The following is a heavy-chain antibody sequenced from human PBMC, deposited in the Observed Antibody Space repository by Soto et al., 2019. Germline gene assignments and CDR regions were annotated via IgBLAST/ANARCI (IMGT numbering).Heavy chain of an antibody. V-gene: IGHV5-51*01. J-gene: IGHJ4*01. CDR2: IYPGDSDT. CDR1: GYSFTTYW. Sequence: GESLKISCKGSGYSFTTYWIAWVRQMPGKGLEWVGIIYPGDSDTRYSPSFEGHVTISVDKSTSTAFLQWNSLKASDNAIYYCARHSTSAPKDYWGQGILVTVSS. CDR3: ARHSTSAPKDY. D-gene: IGHD3-10*01.